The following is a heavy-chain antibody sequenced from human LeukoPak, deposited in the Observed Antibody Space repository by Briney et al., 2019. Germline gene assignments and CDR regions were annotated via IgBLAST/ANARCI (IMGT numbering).Heavy chain of an antibody. D-gene: IGHD4-17*01. Sequence: PSETLSLTCAVYGGPFSGYYWSWIRQPPGKGLEWIGEINHSGSTNYNPSLKSRVTISVDTSKNQFSLKLSSVTAADTAVYYCARYRHDYGDYFDYWGQGTLVTVSS. J-gene: IGHJ4*02. CDR2: INHSGST. CDR1: GGPFSGYY. V-gene: IGHV4-34*01. CDR3: ARYRHDYGDYFDY.